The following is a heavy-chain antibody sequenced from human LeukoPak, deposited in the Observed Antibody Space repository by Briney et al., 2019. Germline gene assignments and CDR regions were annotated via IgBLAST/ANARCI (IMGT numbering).Heavy chain of an antibody. CDR2: INPKSGAT. CDR1: GYIFTAYY. D-gene: IGHD3-9*01. V-gene: IGHV1-2*02. J-gene: IGHJ4*02. CDR3: ARVRTSTWLLDSY. Sequence: ASVKVSCKASGYIFTAYYMHWVRQAPGQGLEWMGWINPKSGATNFAQRFQGRVTMTSDTSITTAYMELIRLRSDDTAVFFCARVRTSTWLLDSYWGQGTLITVSS.